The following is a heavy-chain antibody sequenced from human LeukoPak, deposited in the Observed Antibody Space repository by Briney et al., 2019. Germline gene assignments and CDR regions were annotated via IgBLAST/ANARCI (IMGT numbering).Heavy chain of an antibody. J-gene: IGHJ4*02. CDR3: ARDSYYDSSGYYYN. D-gene: IGHD3-22*01. CDR2: INPNSGGT. V-gene: IGHV1-2*02. Sequence: ASVKVSCKASGYTFTSYDINWVRQATGQGLEWMGWINPNSGGTNYAQKFQGRVTMTRDTSISTAYMELSRLRSDDTAVYYCARDSYYDSSGYYYNWGQGTLVTVSS. CDR1: GYTFTSYD.